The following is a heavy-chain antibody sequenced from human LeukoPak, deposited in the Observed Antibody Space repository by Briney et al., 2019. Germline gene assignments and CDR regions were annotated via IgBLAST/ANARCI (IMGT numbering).Heavy chain of an antibody. J-gene: IGHJ3*01. D-gene: IGHD3-16*02. CDR1: GGSLISTTYY. Sequence: PSETLSLTCAVSGGSLISTTYYWGWIRQPPGKGLEWIGSIYYSGSTYYNPSLKSRVTVSVDMSKNQFSLQLSSVTAADTAVYYRARAPRTGAWDMITFGGVIVHGDAFDFWGQGTMVTVSS. CDR3: ARAPRTGAWDMITFGGVIVHGDAFDF. V-gene: IGHV4-39*07. CDR2: IYYSGST.